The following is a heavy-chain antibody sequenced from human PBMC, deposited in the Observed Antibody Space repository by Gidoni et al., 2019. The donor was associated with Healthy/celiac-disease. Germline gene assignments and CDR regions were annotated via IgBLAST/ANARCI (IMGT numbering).Heavy chain of an antibody. V-gene: IGHV1-2*02. CDR2: MNPNSGGT. CDR3: ARGKYYYDSSGYYSGRVLFDY. CDR1: GYTFTGYY. Sequence: QVQLVQSGAEVKKPGASVKVSCKASGYTFTGYYMHWVRQAPGQGLEWMGWMNPNSGGTNYAQKFQGRVTMTRDTSISTAYMELSRLRSDDTAVYYCARGKYYYDSSGYYSGRVLFDYWGQGTLVTVSS. D-gene: IGHD3-22*01. J-gene: IGHJ4*02.